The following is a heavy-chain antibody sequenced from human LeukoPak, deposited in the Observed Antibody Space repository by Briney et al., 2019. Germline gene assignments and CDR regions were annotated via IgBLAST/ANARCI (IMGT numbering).Heavy chain of an antibody. CDR1: GGSISSSSYY. CDR2: IYYSGST. V-gene: IGHV4-39*01. D-gene: IGHD4/OR15-4a*01. CDR3: ARHGPHGALFDF. J-gene: IGHJ4*02. Sequence: SETLSLTCTVSGGSISSSSYYWGWIRQPPGKGLEWIGSIYYSGSTYYNPSLKSGVAISVDTSKNQFSLRLSSVTAADTAVYYCARHGPHGALFDFWGQGTLVTVSS.